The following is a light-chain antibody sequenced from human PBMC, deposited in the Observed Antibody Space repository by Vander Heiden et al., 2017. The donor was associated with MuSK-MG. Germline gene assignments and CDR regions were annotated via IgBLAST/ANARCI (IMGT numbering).Light chain of an antibody. J-gene: IGKJ4*01. Sequence: EIVMTQSPATLSASPGESATLSCRASQSVSSHLAWYQQKPGQAPRLLISAASTRATGIPARFRGSGSGTEFSLTINGLQPEDCAVYYCQQYNNWPALTFGGGTKVEIK. CDR1: QSVSSH. V-gene: IGKV3-15*01. CDR2: AAS. CDR3: QQYNNWPALT.